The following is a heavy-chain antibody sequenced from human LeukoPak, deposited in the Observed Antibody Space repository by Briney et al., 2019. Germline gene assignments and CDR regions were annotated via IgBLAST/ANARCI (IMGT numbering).Heavy chain of an antibody. Sequence: SVTVSCKASRYTFHRYGISGVRQAPGQGLEWMGWISAYNGNTNYAQKLQGRATMTTGTSTSTAYMELGGLRSDDTAVYYCARVGYYYYYYMDVWGKGTTVTVSS. CDR3: ARVGYYYYYYMDV. CDR1: RYTFHRYG. J-gene: IGHJ6*03. V-gene: IGHV1-18*01. CDR2: ISAYNGNT.